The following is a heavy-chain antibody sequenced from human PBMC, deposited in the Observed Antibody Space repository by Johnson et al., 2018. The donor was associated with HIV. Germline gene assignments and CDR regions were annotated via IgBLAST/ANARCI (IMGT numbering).Heavy chain of an antibody. CDR2: LNWNGGST. Sequence: MLLVESGGGLVQPGGSVRLSCAASGFTFDDYGMSWVRQAPGKGLEWVSGLNWNGGSTRYADSVKCRFIISRDNAKNSLYLQMNSLRAEDTALYYCARDEDAIMIVVAGGAFDIWGKGQWSPSLQ. V-gene: IGHV3-20*04. CDR1: GFTFDDYG. J-gene: IGHJ3*02. CDR3: ARDEDAIMIVVAGGAFDI. D-gene: IGHD3-22*01.